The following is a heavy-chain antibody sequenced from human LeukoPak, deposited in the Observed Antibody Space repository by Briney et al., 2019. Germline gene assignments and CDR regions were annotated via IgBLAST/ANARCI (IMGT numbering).Heavy chain of an antibody. J-gene: IGHJ3*02. D-gene: IGHD2-2*01. Sequence: ASVKVSCKASGGTFSSYTISWVRQAPGQGLEWMGRIIPILGIANYAQKFQGRVTITADKSTSTAYMELSSLRSEDTAVYYCVVVVPADPVHDAFDIWGQGTMVTVSS. CDR1: GGTFSSYT. V-gene: IGHV1-69*02. CDR2: IIPILGIA. CDR3: VVVVPADPVHDAFDI.